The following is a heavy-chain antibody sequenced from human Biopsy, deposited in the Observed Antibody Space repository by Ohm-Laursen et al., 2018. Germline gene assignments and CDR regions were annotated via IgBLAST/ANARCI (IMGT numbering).Heavy chain of an antibody. V-gene: IGHV1-18*01. Sequence: SVKVSCKGSGYIFTSFGVSWVRQAPGHGLEWMGWVSTYNDNTEYEQKFQGRVTMTTDTSANTAYMELRSLRSDDTAVYFCARVREGGLLDYWGQGILVTVSS. D-gene: IGHD3-16*01. CDR3: ARVREGGLLDY. CDR1: GYIFTSFG. CDR2: VSTYNDNT. J-gene: IGHJ4*02.